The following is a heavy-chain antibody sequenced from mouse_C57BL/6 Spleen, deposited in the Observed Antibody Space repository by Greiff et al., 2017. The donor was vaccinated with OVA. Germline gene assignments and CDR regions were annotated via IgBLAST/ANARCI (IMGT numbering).Heavy chain of an antibody. CDR1: GFTFSSYA. Sequence: EVHLVESGGGLVKPGGSLKLSCAASGFTFSSYAMSWVRQTPEKRLEWVATISDGGSYTYYPDNVKGRFTISRDNAKNNLYLQMSHLKSEDTAMYYCARLTGGNWYFDVWGTGTTVTVSS. D-gene: IGHD4-1*01. CDR2: ISDGGSYT. J-gene: IGHJ1*03. CDR3: ARLTGGNWYFDV. V-gene: IGHV5-4*01.